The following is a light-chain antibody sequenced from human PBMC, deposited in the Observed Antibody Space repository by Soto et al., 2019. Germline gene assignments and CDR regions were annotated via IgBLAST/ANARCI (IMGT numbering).Light chain of an antibody. CDR2: RTS. CDR1: QSISSN. V-gene: IGKV3-15*01. Sequence: EIVMTQSPATLSVSPGERATLSCRASQSISSNLAWYQQKPGQAPRLLMFRTSSRATGFPARFSGSGSGTEFNLTISSLQSEDFAVYYCQQYNNWPPLTFGGGTKVDI. CDR3: QQYNNWPPLT. J-gene: IGKJ4*01.